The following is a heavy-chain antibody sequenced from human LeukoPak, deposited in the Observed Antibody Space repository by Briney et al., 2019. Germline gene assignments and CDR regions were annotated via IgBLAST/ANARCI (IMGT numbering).Heavy chain of an antibody. V-gene: IGHV1-2*02. Sequence: ASVKVSCKASGYTFTGYYMHWVRQAPGQGLEWMGWINPNSGGTNYAQKFQGRVTMTRDTSISTAYMELSRLRSDDTAVYYCARDPFHYYDSSGYYRGRPDRYAFDIWGQGTMVTVSS. J-gene: IGHJ3*02. D-gene: IGHD3-22*01. CDR1: GYTFTGYY. CDR2: INPNSGGT. CDR3: ARDPFHYYDSSGYYRGRPDRYAFDI.